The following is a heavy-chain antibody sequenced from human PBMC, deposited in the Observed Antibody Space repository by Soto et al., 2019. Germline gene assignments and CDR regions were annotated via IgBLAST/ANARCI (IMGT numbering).Heavy chain of an antibody. J-gene: IGHJ4*02. V-gene: IGHV1-69*01. D-gene: IGHD6-19*01. CDR1: GGTFSSYA. CDR2: IIPIFGTA. CDR3: AGGAVAGPSDFDS. Sequence: QVQLVQSGAEVKKPGSSVKVSCTASGGTFSSYAISWVRQAPGQGLEWMGGIIPIFGTANYAEKLKGRVTITADESTSTAYVELGSLRSEGTAVYYCAGGAVAGPSDFDSWGQGTLVTGSS.